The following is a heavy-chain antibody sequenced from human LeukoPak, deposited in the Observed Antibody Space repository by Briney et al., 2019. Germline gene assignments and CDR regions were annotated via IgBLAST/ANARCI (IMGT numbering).Heavy chain of an antibody. V-gene: IGHV4-4*07. Sequence: SETLSLTCTVSGGSITIYYWSWIRQPAGKGLEWIGRIYTSGSTNYNPSLKSRVTMSVDTPKNQFSLKLSSVTAADTAVYHCASLRERSYYARGFDYWGRGTLVTVSS. CDR1: GGSITIYY. CDR3: ASLRERSYYARGFDY. CDR2: IYTSGST. J-gene: IGHJ4*02. D-gene: IGHD1-26*01.